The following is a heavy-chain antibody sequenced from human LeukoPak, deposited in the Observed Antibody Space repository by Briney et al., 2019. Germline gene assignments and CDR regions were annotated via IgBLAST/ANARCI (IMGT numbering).Heavy chain of an antibody. Sequence: SETLSLTCTVSGGSISSGSYDWGWIRQPAGKGLEWVGRIYTSGSTTYNPSLKRRVTISVDTSKTQFSLKLSSVTAADTAVYYCARAYCSGGSCSSYYYYYMDVCGKGTTVTVSS. CDR2: IYTSGST. J-gene: IGHJ6*03. V-gene: IGHV4-61*02. CDR1: GGSISSGSYD. D-gene: IGHD2-15*01. CDR3: ARAYCSGGSCSSYYYYYMDV.